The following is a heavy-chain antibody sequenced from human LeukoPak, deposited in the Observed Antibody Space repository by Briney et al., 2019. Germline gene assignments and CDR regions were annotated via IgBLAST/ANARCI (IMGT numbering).Heavy chain of an antibody. Sequence: GASVKVSCKASGYTLTSYYMHWVRQAPGQGLEWMGWISAYNGNTNYAQKLQGRVTMTTDTSTSTAYMELRSLRSDDTAVYYCAREQYSSSSGDFDYWGQGALVTVSS. D-gene: IGHD6-6*01. CDR3: AREQYSSSSGDFDY. CDR1: GYTLTSYY. CDR2: ISAYNGNT. V-gene: IGHV1-18*04. J-gene: IGHJ4*02.